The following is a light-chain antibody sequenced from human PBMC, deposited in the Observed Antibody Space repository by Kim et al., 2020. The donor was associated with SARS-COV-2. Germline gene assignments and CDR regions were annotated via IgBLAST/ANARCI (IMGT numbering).Light chain of an antibody. CDR3: MQALQTPWT. Sequence: DIVMTQSPLSLPVTPGEPASISCRSSQSLLHSNGYNYWDWYLQKPGQSPHLLIYLGSNRASGVPDRFSGSGSGTDFTLKISRVEAEDVGVYYCMQALQTPWTFGQGTKVDIK. J-gene: IGKJ1*01. V-gene: IGKV2-28*01. CDR1: QSLLHSNGYNY. CDR2: LGS.